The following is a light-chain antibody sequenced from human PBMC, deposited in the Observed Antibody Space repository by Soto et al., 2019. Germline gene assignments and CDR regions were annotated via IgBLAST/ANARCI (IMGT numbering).Light chain of an antibody. J-gene: IGLJ3*02. V-gene: IGLV2-14*01. CDR3: SSYTTTSNVV. Sequence: QSALTQPASVSGSPGQSITVSCTGTSSDIGGHNYVSWYQQHPGKVPKLIIYEVSNRPSGVSNRFSGSKSGNTASLTVSGLQAEDEADYYCSSYTTTSNVVFGGGTKLTVL. CDR1: SSDIGGHNY. CDR2: EVS.